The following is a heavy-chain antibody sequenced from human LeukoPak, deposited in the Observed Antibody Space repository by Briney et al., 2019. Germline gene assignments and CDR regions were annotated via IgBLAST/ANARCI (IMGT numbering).Heavy chain of an antibody. D-gene: IGHD2-2*01. J-gene: IGHJ2*01. V-gene: IGHV3-23*01. Sequence: RGSLRLSCAVSGLTFRKYAMSWVRQAPGKGLEWVSDISGSGGGTFYADSLKGRVTISKDKSKSTVYLQMNSLRAEDTAVYYCAARSTAAFDVWGRGTLVIVSS. CDR2: ISGSGGGT. CDR3: AARSTAAFDV. CDR1: GLTFRKYA.